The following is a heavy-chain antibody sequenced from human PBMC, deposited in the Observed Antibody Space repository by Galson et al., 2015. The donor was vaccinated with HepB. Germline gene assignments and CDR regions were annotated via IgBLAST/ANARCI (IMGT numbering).Heavy chain of an antibody. CDR3: ARGGNWNDGNYYYYGMDV. CDR2: ISAYNGNT. J-gene: IGHJ6*02. V-gene: IGHV1-18*04. D-gene: IGHD1-1*01. Sequence: SVKVSCKASGYTFTSYGISWVRQAPGQGLEWMGWISAYNGNTNYAQKLQGRVTMTTDTSTSTAYMELRSLGSDDTAVYYCARGGNWNDGNYYYYGMDVWGQGTTVTVSS. CDR1: GYTFTSYG.